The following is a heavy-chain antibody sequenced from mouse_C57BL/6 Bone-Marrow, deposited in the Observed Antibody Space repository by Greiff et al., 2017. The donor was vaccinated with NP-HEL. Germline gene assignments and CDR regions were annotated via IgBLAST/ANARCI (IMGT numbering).Heavy chain of an antibody. CDR2: IYPRSGNT. V-gene: IGHV1-81*01. J-gene: IGHJ3*01. CDR1: GYTFTSYG. Sequence: VMLVESGAELARPGASVKLSCKASGYTFTSYGISWVKQRTGQGLEWIGEIYPRSGNTYYNEKFKGKATLTADKSSSTAYMELRSLTSEDSAVYFCARGGARAYWGQGTLVTVAA. CDR3: ARGGARAY.